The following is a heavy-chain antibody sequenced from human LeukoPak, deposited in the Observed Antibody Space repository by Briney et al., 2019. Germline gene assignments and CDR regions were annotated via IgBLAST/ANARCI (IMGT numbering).Heavy chain of an antibody. CDR2: IYSGGST. J-gene: IGHJ4*02. D-gene: IGHD7-27*01. CDR1: GFTVSSNY. Sequence: GGSLRLSCAASGFTVSSNYMSWVRQAPGKGLEWVSVIYSGGSTYYADSVKGRVTVSGDNSKDTVYLQMHSLKPEDRAVYYCAVENWGSGYVDSWGQGTLVTVSA. V-gene: IGHV3-53*05. CDR3: AVENWGSGYVDS.